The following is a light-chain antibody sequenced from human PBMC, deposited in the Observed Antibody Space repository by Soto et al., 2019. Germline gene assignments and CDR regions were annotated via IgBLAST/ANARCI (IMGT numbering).Light chain of an antibody. V-gene: IGKV3-20*01. Sequence: EIVLTQSPGTLSLSPGERATLSCRASQSVSSSYLAWYQQKPGQAPRLLIYSASSRATGIPDRFSGSGSGTDFTLTISRMETEDFAVYYCQQYGSSLLFTFGPGTKVAIK. CDR1: QSVSSSY. CDR3: QQYGSSLLFT. CDR2: SAS. J-gene: IGKJ3*01.